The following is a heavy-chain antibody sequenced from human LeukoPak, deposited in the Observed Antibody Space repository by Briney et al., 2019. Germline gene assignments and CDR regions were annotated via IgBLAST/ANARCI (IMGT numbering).Heavy chain of an antibody. CDR3: ASAAYSSGWYGGYYFDY. V-gene: IGHV3-23*01. J-gene: IGHJ4*02. CDR1: GFTFSSYA. Sequence: GGSLRLSCAASGFTFSSYAMSWVRQAPGKGLEWVSAISGSGGSTYYADSVKGRFTISRDNSKNTLYLQMNSLRAEDTAVYYCASAAYSSGWYGGYYFDYWGQGTLVTVSS. CDR2: ISGSGGST. D-gene: IGHD6-19*01.